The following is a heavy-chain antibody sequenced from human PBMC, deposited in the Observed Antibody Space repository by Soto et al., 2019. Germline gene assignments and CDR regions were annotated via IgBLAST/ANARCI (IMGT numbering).Heavy chain of an antibody. V-gene: IGHV3-15*07. Sequence: EVQLVESGGGLVKPGGSLRLSCAASGLTFSDAWMNWVRQAPGKGLEWVGRIKGKNVGGTTDFAAPVKGRFTISRDDLRSTVYLQMISLKDEDTAVYYCTTGGLYGGSFWLFEYWGQGSLVTVSS. CDR2: IKGKNVGGTT. CDR1: GLTFSDAW. J-gene: IGHJ4*02. D-gene: IGHD1-26*01. CDR3: TTGGLYGGSFWLFEY.